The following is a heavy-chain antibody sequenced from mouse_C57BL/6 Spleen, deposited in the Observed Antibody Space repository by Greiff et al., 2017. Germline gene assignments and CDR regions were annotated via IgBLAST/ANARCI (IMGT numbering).Heavy chain of an antibody. J-gene: IGHJ3*01. CDR1: GFNIKNTY. Sequence: EVQLQQSVAELVRPGASVKLSCTASGFNIKNTYMPWVKQRPEQGLEWSGRIDPANGNTKYAPKFQGKATITADTSSNTAYLQLSRLTSEDTAIYYCARSSFAYWGQGTLVTVSA. CDR3: ARSSFAY. V-gene: IGHV14-3*01. CDR2: IDPANGNT.